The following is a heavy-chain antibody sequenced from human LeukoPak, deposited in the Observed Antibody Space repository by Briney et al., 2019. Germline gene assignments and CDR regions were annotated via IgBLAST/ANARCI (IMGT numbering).Heavy chain of an antibody. CDR3: TREASEFY. CDR2: IDSMSGSI. J-gene: IGHJ4*02. D-gene: IGHD3-10*01. Sequence: GGSLRLSCAASGFTFSSHWMHWVRQAPGKGLEWVSYIDSMSGSIYYADSVKGRFTITRDNAKNSLYLQMNSLRAEDTAVYYCTREASEFYWGQGTLVTVSS. CDR1: GFTFSSHW. V-gene: IGHV3-48*01.